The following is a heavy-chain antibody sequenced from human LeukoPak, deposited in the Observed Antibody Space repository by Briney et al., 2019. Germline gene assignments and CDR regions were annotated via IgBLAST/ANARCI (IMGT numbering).Heavy chain of an antibody. V-gene: IGHV4-39*07. CDR1: GGSISGSSYY. D-gene: IGHD3-22*01. Sequence: SETLSLTCTVSGGSISGSSYYWGWIRQPPGKGLEWIGSIYYSGSTNYNPSLKSRVTISVDKSKNQFSLKLSSVTAADTAVYYCARAYYYDSSGYYPFDYWGQGTLVTVSS. J-gene: IGHJ4*02. CDR3: ARAYYYDSSGYYPFDY. CDR2: IYYSGST.